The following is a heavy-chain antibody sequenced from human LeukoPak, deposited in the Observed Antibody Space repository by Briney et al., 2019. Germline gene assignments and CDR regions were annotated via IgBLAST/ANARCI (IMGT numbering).Heavy chain of an antibody. D-gene: IGHD6-13*01. CDR3: GRGLYSSSWCFFDC. V-gene: IGHV4-4*07. CDR1: GGSISSYY. CDR2: ISASGST. Sequence: SETLSLTCTVSGGSISSYYWNWIRQPAGKGLEWIGHISASGSTNYNPSLNSRATMSLDTSKNQFSLELSSVTAADAAVYYCGRGLYSSSWCFFDCWGQGTLVTVSS. J-gene: IGHJ4*02.